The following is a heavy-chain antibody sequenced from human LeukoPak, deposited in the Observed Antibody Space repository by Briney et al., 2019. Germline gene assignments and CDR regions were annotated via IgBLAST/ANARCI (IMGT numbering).Heavy chain of an antibody. J-gene: IGHJ6*04. V-gene: IGHV3-11*04. Sequence: GGSLRLSCAASGFTFSDYYMSWIRQAPGKGLEWVSYISSSGSAIYYADSVKGRFTISRDNAKNSLYLQMNSLRAEDTAVYYCARTYYYGSGTYGMDVWGRGTTVTVSS. CDR1: GFTFSDYY. CDR3: ARTYYYGSGTYGMDV. CDR2: ISSSGSAI. D-gene: IGHD3-10*01.